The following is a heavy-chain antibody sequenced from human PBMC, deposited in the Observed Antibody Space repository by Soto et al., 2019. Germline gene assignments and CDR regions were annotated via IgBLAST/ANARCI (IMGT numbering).Heavy chain of an antibody. Sequence: GGSLRLSCAASGFPFSNYGMYWVRQAPGKGLEWMAVISFDGHDQDYADSVKGRFTISRDNAKNSLYLQMNSLRAEDTAVYYCARDRSVVVAASFGAGMDVWGQGTTVTVSS. D-gene: IGHD2-15*01. CDR2: ISFDGHDQ. J-gene: IGHJ6*02. CDR1: GFPFSNYG. CDR3: ARDRSVVVAASFGAGMDV. V-gene: IGHV3-30*03.